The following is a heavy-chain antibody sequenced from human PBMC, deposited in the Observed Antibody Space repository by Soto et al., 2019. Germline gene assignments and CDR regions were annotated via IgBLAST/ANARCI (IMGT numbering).Heavy chain of an antibody. CDR1: GFTFSSYG. D-gene: IGHD4-17*01. CDR2: ISYDGSNK. J-gene: IGHJ4*02. Sequence: QPGGSLRLSCAASGFTFSSYGMHWVRQAPGKGLEWVAVISYDGSNKYYADSVKGRFTISRDNSKNTLYLQMNSLRAEDTAVYYCAKDVDYGGRYYFDYWGQGTLVTVSS. V-gene: IGHV3-30*18. CDR3: AKDVDYGGRYYFDY.